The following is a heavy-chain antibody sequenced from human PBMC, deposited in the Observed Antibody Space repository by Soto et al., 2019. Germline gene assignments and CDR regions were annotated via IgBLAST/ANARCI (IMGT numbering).Heavy chain of an antibody. D-gene: IGHD3-10*01. J-gene: IGHJ6*03. CDR1: GFTFSSYA. V-gene: IGHV3-23*01. CDR3: AKGSAYGSGSYYQDYYYYYMDV. CDR2: ISGSGGST. Sequence: GGSLRLSCAASGFTFSSYAMSWVRQAPGKGLEWVSAISGSGGSTYYADSVKGRFTISRDNSKNTLYLQMNSLRAEDTAVYYCAKGSAYGSGSYYQDYYYYYMDVWGKGTTVTVSS.